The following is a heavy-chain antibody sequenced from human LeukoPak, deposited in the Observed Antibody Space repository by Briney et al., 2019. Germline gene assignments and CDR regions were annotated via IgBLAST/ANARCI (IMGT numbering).Heavy chain of an antibody. Sequence: GGSLRLSCAASGFTFSTYYMNWVRQAPGKGLEWVSCISSSSNTIYYADSVKGRFTTSRDNAKNSLYLQMSSLRAEDTAVYYCARDRAYYYMDVWGKGTTVTVSS. CDR3: ARDRAYYYMDV. CDR1: GFTFSTYY. V-gene: IGHV3-48*01. J-gene: IGHJ6*03. CDR2: ISSSSNTI.